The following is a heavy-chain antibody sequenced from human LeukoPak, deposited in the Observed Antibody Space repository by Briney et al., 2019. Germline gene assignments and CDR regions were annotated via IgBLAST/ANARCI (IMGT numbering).Heavy chain of an antibody. CDR3: ARGGGGGTTNYMDV. V-gene: IGHV1-69*05. J-gene: IGHJ6*03. D-gene: IGHD1/OR15-1a*01. Sequence: GASVKVSCKASGGTFSSYAISWVRQAPGQGLEWMGGIIPIFGTANYAQKFQGRVTITTDESTSTAYMELSSLRSEDTAVYYCARGGGGGTTNYMDVWGKGTTVTVSS. CDR2: IIPIFGTA. CDR1: GGTFSSYA.